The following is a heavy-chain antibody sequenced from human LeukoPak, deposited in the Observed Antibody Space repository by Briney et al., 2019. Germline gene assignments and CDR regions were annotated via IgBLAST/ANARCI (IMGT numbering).Heavy chain of an antibody. J-gene: IGHJ4*02. V-gene: IGHV1-2*04. CDR3: ARSFCSGGSCYGL. CDR2: IHPNSGDT. Sequence: GASVKVSCKASGYTFTGHYMHWVRQAPGHGLEWMGWIHPNSGDTNYAQKFQDWVNMTRDTSTSTAYMELSRLRSDDTAVYYCARSFCSGGSCYGLWGQGTLVTVSS. CDR1: GYTFTGHY. D-gene: IGHD2-15*01.